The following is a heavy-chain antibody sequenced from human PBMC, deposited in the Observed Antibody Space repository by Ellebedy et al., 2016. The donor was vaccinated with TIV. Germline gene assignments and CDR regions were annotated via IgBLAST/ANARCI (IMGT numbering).Heavy chain of an antibody. V-gene: IGHV3-11*01. D-gene: IGHD6-13*01. CDR3: ARLGVIAAAGASDY. CDR2: ISYSGDLM. Sequence: PGGSLTLSCPAYGFTLSGYYMSWFPQAPGKGPEWVSYISYSGDLMYYADSVKGRFTTSRDNAENSLYLQMNSLRAEDTAVYYCARLGVIAAAGASDYWGQGTLVIVSS. J-gene: IGHJ4*02. CDR1: GFTLSGYY.